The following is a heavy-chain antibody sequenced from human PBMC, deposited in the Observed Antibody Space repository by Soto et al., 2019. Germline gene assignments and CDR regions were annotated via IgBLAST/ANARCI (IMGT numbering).Heavy chain of an antibody. CDR2: IIPMLGTT. CDR1: GGTFSSYS. CDR3: ARNVVRGGSYSMGLNYFDN. J-gene: IGHJ4*02. V-gene: IGHV1-69*13. Sequence: GASVKVSCKASGGTFSSYSIIWVRQAPGQGLEWMGGIIPMLGTTEDAQKFQGRVTITADESTSTAYMELSSLRSEDTAVYYCARNVVRGGSYSMGLNYFDNCGQGTLVTVSS. D-gene: IGHD1-26*01.